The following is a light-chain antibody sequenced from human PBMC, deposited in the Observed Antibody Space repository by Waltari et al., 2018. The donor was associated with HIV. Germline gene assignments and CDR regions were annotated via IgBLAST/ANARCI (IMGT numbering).Light chain of an antibody. CDR3: QSYDSSLSGGV. CDR2: ADN. CDR1: SPNIGADYD. J-gene: IGLJ2*01. V-gene: IGLV1-40*01. Sequence: QSVLTQPPSVSGAPGQRVTISCTGSSPNIGADYDVQWYQHPPGTAPKLLIKADNTRPSGVPDRFSGSKSGTSASLAITGLQAEDEADYYCQSYDSSLSGGVFGGRTKLTVL.